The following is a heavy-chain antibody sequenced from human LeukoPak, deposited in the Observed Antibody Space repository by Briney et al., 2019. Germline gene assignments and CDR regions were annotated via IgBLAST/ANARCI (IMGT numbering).Heavy chain of an antibody. Sequence: GASVKVSCKASGGTFSSYAISWVRQAPGQGLEWMGGIIPIFGTANYAQKFQGRVTMTEDTSTDTAYMELSSLRSEDTAVYYCATVRRRSRWYFDLWGRGTLVTVSS. CDR2: IIPIFGTA. V-gene: IGHV1-69*06. D-gene: IGHD2-15*01. J-gene: IGHJ2*01. CDR1: GGTFSSYA. CDR3: ATVRRRSRWYFDL.